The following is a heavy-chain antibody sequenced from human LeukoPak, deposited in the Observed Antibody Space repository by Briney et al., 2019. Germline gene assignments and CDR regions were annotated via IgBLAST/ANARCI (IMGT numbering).Heavy chain of an antibody. CDR2: IYYSGST. Sequence: PSETLSLTCAVYGGSFSGYYRSWIRQPPGKGLEGIGYIYYSGSTNYNPSLKSRVTISVDTSLKLSSVTAADTAVYYCARDRVGATLVGRRENYYYMDVWGKGTTVTVSS. CDR1: GGSFSGYY. V-gene: IGHV4-59*01. CDR3: ARDRVGATLVGRRENYYYMDV. D-gene: IGHD1-26*01. J-gene: IGHJ6*03.